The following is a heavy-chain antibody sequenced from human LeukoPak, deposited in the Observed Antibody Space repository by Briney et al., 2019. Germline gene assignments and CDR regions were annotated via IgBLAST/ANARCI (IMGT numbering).Heavy chain of an antibody. CDR2: IYYSGST. D-gene: IGHD3-22*01. CDR3: ARHGTRYYDSSGYYDY. V-gene: IGHV4-59*08. Sequence: SETLSLTCTVSGGSISSYYWSWIRQPPGKGLEWIGYIYYSGSTNYNPSLKSRVTISVDTSKNQFSLKLSSVTAADTAVYYCARHGTRYYDSSGYYDYWGQGTLVTVSS. J-gene: IGHJ4*02. CDR1: GGSISSYY.